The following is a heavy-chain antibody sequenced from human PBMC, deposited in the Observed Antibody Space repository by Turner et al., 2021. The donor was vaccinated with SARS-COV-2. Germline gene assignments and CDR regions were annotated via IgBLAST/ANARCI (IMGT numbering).Heavy chain of an antibody. D-gene: IGHD3-10*01. CDR2: ISGSGGST. CDR3: AKDRGGTSESGRYFDY. CDR1: GFTFSSYA. V-gene: IGHV3-23*01. J-gene: IGHJ4*02. Sequence: EVQLLESGGGLVPPGGSLRLSCAASGFTFSSYAMSWVRHAPGKGLEWVEAISGSGGSTYYADSVKGRLTISRDKSKNTLYLQMKSLRAEDTAVYYWAKDRGGTSESGRYFDYWGQGTLVTVSS.